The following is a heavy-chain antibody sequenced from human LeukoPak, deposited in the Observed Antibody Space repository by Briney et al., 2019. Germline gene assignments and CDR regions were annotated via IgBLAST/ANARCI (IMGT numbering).Heavy chain of an antibody. CDR2: ISSSGSTI. CDR3: ARDLGILTGFDY. CDR1: GFTFSSYE. D-gene: IGHD3-16*01. Sequence: GGSLRLSCSASGFTFSSYEMNWVRQAPGKGLEWVSYISSSGSTIYYADSVKGRFTISRDNAKNSLYLQMNSLRAEDTAVYYCARDLGILTGFDYWGQGTLVTVSS. J-gene: IGHJ4*02. V-gene: IGHV3-48*03.